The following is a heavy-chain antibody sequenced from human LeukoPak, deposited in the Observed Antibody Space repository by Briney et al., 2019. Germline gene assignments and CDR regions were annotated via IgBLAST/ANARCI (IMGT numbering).Heavy chain of an antibody. Sequence: PSETLSLTCTVSGGSISSYYWSWIRQPPGKGLEWIGYIYYSGSTNYNPSLKSRVTISVDTSKNQFSLKLSSVTAADTAVYYCARHMGTRIGRKGIAAAGTAFDIWGQGTMVTVSS. CDR3: ARHMGTRIGRKGIAAAGTAFDI. D-gene: IGHD6-13*01. V-gene: IGHV4-59*08. CDR1: GGSISSYY. CDR2: IYYSGST. J-gene: IGHJ3*02.